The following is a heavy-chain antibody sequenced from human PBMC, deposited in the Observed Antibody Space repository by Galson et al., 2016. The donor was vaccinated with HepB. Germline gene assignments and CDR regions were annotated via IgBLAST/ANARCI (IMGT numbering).Heavy chain of an antibody. Sequence: SLRLSCAASGFTFSDYYMSWIRQAPGKGLEWVSYISSSSRTIYYADSVKGRFTISRDNSKNSLYLQMNSLRAEDTAVYYCARDPSTVTKWFSSWFEPWGQGTLVTVSS. V-gene: IGHV3-11*01. CDR3: ARDPSTVTKWFSSWFEP. CDR1: GFTFSDYY. J-gene: IGHJ5*02. CDR2: ISSSSRTI. D-gene: IGHD4-17*01.